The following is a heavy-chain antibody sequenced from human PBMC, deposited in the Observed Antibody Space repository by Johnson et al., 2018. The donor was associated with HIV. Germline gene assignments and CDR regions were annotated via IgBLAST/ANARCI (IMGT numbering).Heavy chain of an antibody. Sequence: QVQLVESGGGVVQPGRSLRLSCAASGFTFSSYAMHWVRQAPGKGLEWVAVISYDGSNKYYADSVKGRFTISRDNSKNTLYLQMSSLRAEDTAVYYCAREPPLRDAFDIWGQGTMVTVSS. J-gene: IGHJ3*02. CDR2: ISYDGSNK. CDR3: AREPPLRDAFDI. CDR1: GFTFSSYA. V-gene: IGHV3-30*04.